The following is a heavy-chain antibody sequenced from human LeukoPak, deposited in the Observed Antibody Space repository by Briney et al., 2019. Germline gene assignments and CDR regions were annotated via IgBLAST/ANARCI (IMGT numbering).Heavy chain of an antibody. CDR3: ARFGLLSLRMRNPRDY. V-gene: IGHV4-34*01. J-gene: IGHJ4*02. CDR2: INHSGST. CDR1: GGSISNKY. Sequence: PSETLSLTCTVSGGSISNKYWSWIRQPPGKGLEWIGEINHSGSTNYNPSLKSRVTISVDTSKNQFSLKLSSVTAADTAVYYCARFGLLSLRMRNPRDYWGQGTLVTVSS. D-gene: IGHD2-8*02.